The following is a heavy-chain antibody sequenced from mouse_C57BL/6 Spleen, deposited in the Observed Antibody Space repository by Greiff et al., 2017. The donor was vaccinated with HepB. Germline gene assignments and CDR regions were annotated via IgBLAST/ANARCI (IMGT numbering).Heavy chain of an antibody. CDR3: ARGESVWYFDV. J-gene: IGHJ1*03. D-gene: IGHD1-3*01. Sequence: QVQLQQPGAELVKPGASVKLSCKASGYTFTSYWMQWVKQRPGQGLEWIGEIDPSDSYTNYNQKFKGKATLTVDTSSSTAYMQLSSLTSEDSAVYYCARGESVWYFDVWGTGTTVTVSS. CDR2: IDPSDSYT. CDR1: GYTFTSYW. V-gene: IGHV1-50*01.